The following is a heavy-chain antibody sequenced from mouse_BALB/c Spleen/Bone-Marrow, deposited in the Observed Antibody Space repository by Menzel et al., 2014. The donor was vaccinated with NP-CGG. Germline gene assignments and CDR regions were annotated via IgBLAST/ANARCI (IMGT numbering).Heavy chain of an antibody. CDR3: ARSLDEGYAMDY. CDR2: IHYSGTT. J-gene: IGHJ4*01. D-gene: IGHD2-10*02. V-gene: IGHV3-1*02. CDR1: GYSITSGYS. Sequence: EVKLQESGPDLVKPSQSLSLTCTVTGYSITSGYSWHWIRQFPGDKLEWMGYIHYSGTTNYNPSLKSRASITRDTSKNQFFLQLNSVTTEDTATYYCARSLDEGYAMDYWGQGTSVTVSS.